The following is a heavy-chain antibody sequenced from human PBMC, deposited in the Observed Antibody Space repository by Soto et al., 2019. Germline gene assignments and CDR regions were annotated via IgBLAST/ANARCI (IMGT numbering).Heavy chain of an antibody. Sequence: EVQLVESGGGLVQPGGSPRLSCATSGFRFSSHELNWVRQAPGKGLEWVAYISSSGNALYYADSVKGRFTISRDDSKNSVYLQLSSLRVDDTALYYCARGVGATPLLDFWGQGTLVTVSS. CDR3: ARGVGATPLLDF. CDR1: GFRFSSHE. J-gene: IGHJ4*02. D-gene: IGHD1-26*01. CDR2: ISSSGNAL. V-gene: IGHV3-48*03.